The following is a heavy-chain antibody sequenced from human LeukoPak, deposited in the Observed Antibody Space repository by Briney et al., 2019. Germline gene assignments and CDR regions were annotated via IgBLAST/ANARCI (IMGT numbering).Heavy chain of an antibody. V-gene: IGHV3-30*18. CDR1: GFTFSSYG. Sequence: GRSLRLSCAASGFTFSSYGMHWVRQAPGKGLEWVAVISYDGSNKYYADSVKGRFTISRDNSKNTLYLQTNSLRAEDTAVYYCAKVSTGIAVEALDYWGQGTLVTVSS. CDR3: AKVSTGIAVEALDY. D-gene: IGHD6-19*01. J-gene: IGHJ4*02. CDR2: ISYDGSNK.